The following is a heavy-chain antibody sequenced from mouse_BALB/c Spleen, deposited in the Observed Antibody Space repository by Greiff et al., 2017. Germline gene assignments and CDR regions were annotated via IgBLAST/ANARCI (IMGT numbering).Heavy chain of an antibody. Sequence: EVQLQQSGTVLARPGASVKMSCKASGYTFTSYWMHWVKQRPGQGLEWIGAIYPGNSDTSYNQKFKGKAKLTAVTSTSTAYMELSNLTNEDSAVYYCTRGGGYTGFAYWGQGTLVTVSA. D-gene: IGHD2-14*01. V-gene: IGHV1-5*01. CDR2: IYPGNSDT. J-gene: IGHJ3*01. CDR3: TRGGGYTGFAY. CDR1: GYTFTSYW.